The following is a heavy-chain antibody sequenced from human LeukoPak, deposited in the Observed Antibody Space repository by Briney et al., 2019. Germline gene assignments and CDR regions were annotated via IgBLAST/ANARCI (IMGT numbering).Heavy chain of an antibody. Sequence: SETLSLTCAVYGGSFSGYYWSWIRQPPGKGLEWIGEINHSGSTNYNPSIKSRVTISVDTSKNQFSLKLSSVTAADTAVYYCATSAPYSSSSAFDYWGQGTLVTVSS. CDR3: ATSAPYSSSSAFDY. V-gene: IGHV4-34*01. CDR2: INHSGST. D-gene: IGHD6-6*01. J-gene: IGHJ4*02. CDR1: GGSFSGYY.